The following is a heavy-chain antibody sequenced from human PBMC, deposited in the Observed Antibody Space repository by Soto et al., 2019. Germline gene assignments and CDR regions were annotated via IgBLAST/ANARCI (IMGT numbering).Heavy chain of an antibody. Sequence: PSETLSLTSAVSGYSISSGYYWGWIRQPPGKGLEWIGSIYHSGSTYYNPSLKSRVTISVDTSKNQFSLKLSSVTAADTAVYYCATFIGIAVAGTWHYWGQGNLVTVSS. CDR2: IYHSGST. CDR1: GYSISSGYY. J-gene: IGHJ4*02. CDR3: ATFIGIAVAGTWHY. V-gene: IGHV4-38-2*01. D-gene: IGHD6-19*01.